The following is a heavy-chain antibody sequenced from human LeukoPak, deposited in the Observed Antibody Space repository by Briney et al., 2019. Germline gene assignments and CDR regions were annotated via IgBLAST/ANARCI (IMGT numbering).Heavy chain of an antibody. V-gene: IGHV4-59*01. J-gene: IGHJ3*02. CDR3: ARDYGDYRYDAFDI. CDR1: GGSISSYY. Sequence: RPSETLSLTCTVSGGSISSYYWSWIRQPPGKGLEWIGYIYYSGSTNYNPSLKSRVTISVDTSKNQFSLKLSSVTAADTAVYYCARDYGDYRYDAFDIWGQGTMVTVSS. D-gene: IGHD4-17*01. CDR2: IYYSGST.